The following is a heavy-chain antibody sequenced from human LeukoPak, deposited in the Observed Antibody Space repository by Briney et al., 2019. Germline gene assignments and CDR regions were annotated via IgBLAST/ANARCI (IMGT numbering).Heavy chain of an antibody. CDR2: ISNNGGYT. CDR3: AKGWSSGWLYGFSPYFDY. D-gene: IGHD6-19*01. Sequence: GGSLRLSCAASGFTFSSSAMSWVRKAPGKGLEWVSAISNNGGYTYYADSVQGRFTISRDNSKSTLCLQMNSLRAEDAAVYYCAKGWSSGWLYGFSPYFDYWGQGTLVTVSS. CDR1: GFTFSSSA. V-gene: IGHV3-23*01. J-gene: IGHJ4*02.